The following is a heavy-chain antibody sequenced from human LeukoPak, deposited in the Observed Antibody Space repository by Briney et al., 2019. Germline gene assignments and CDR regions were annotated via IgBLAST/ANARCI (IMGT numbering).Heavy chain of an antibody. CDR3: ATLGYCSGGSCYSFDY. CDR2: INPNSGGT. CDR1: GYTFTGYY. Sequence: ASVKVSCKASGYTFTGYYMHWVRQAPGQGLEWMGWINPNSGGTNYAQKFQGRVTMTRDTSISTAYMELSGLRSDDTAVYYCATLGYCSGGSCYSFDYWGQGTLVTVSS. J-gene: IGHJ4*02. V-gene: IGHV1-2*02. D-gene: IGHD2-15*01.